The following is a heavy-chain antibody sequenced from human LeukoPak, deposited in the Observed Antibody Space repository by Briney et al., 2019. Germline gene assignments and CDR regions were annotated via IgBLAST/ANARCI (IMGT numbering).Heavy chain of an antibody. CDR1: GGSISSGDYY. D-gene: IGHD2-15*01. J-gene: IGHJ5*02. CDR3: ARGGSHLVVSDWLDP. Sequence: PSQTLSLTCTVSGGSISSGDYYWSWIRQPPGKGLEWIGYIYYSGSTYYNPSLKSRGTISVDTSKKQFSLKLSSVTTADTAVYYCARGGSHLVVSDWLDPWGQGTLVTVSS. CDR2: IYYSGST. V-gene: IGHV4-30-4*08.